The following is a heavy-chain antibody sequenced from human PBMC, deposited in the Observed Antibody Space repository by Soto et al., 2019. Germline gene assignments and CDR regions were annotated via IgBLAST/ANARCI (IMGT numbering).Heavy chain of an antibody. Sequence: PGGSLRLSCAASGFTFSSYAMSWVRQAPGKGLEWVSAISGSGGSTYYADSVKGRFTISRDNSKNTLYLQMNSLRAEDTAVYYCAIDREGTLWYFAYWVQGTLVSGSS. CDR3: AIDREGTLWYFAY. CDR1: GFTFSSYA. J-gene: IGHJ4*02. CDR2: ISGSGGST. D-gene: IGHD3-10*01. V-gene: IGHV3-23*01.